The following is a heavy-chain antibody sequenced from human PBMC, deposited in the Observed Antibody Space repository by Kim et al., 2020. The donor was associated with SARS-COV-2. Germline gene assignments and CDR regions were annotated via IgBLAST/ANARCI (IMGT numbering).Heavy chain of an antibody. CDR3: ARSLWLQFGYFDY. V-gene: IGHV3-7*01. CDR1: GFTFSSYW. J-gene: IGHJ4*02. CDR2: IKQDGSEK. D-gene: IGHD5-12*01. Sequence: GGSLRLSCAASGFTFSSYWMSWVRQAPGKGLEWVANIKQDGSEKYYVDSVKGRFTISRDNAKNSLYLQMNSLRAEDTAVYYCARSLWLQFGYFDYWGQGTLVTVSS.